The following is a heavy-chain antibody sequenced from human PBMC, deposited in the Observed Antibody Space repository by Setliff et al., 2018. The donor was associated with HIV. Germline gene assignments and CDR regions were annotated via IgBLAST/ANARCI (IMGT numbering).Heavy chain of an antibody. CDR2: IIPNSGAT. J-gene: IGHJ3*02. CDR3: ATKVYCTNGVCLDAFDI. V-gene: IGHV1-2*06. CDR1: GDTFSSYA. Sequence: ASVKVSCKASGDTFSSYAISWVRQAPGQGLEWMGRIIPNSGATNYAQKFQGRVTMTRDTSISTAYMELSRLRSDDTAVYYCATKVYCTNGVCLDAFDIWGQGTMVTVSS. D-gene: IGHD2-8*01.